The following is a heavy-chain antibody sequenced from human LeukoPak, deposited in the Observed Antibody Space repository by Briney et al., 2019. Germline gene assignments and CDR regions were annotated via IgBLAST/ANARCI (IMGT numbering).Heavy chain of an antibody. D-gene: IGHD1-26*01. CDR2: IYYSGST. Sequence: PSETLSLTCTVSGGSISSSSYYWGWIRQPPGKGLEWIGSIYYSGSTYYNPSLKSRVTISVDTSKNQFSLKLSSVTAADTAVYYCASRSGSYYGWYFDLWGRGTLVTVSS. CDR3: ASRSGSYYGWYFDL. CDR1: GGSISSSSYY. J-gene: IGHJ2*01. V-gene: IGHV4-39*01.